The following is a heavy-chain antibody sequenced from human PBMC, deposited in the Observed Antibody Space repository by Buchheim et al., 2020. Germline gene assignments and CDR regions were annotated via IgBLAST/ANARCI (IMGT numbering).Heavy chain of an antibody. D-gene: IGHD2-21*01. J-gene: IGHJ4*02. CDR2: ISYDGSNK. Sequence: VQLLESGGGLVQPGGSLRLSCAASGFTFSSYAMSWVRQAPGKGLEWVAVISYDGSNKYYADSVKGRFTISRDNSKNTLYLQMNSLRAEDTAVYYCARTRVRFDYWGQGTL. CDR3: ARTRVRFDY. V-gene: IGHV3-30*03. CDR1: GFTFSSYA.